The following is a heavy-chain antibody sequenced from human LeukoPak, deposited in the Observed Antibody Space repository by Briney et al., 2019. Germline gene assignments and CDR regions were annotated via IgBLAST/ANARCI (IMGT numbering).Heavy chain of an antibody. Sequence: PSETLSLTCTVSGGSISGYFWNWIRQPPGKGLEWIGYIYDSGSTNYNPSLKSRVTISVDTSKNQFSLKLSPVTAADTAVYYCARLMYSGSYSYFDYWGQGTLVTVSS. V-gene: IGHV4-59*01. D-gene: IGHD1-26*01. J-gene: IGHJ4*02. CDR3: ARLMYSGSYSYFDY. CDR2: IYDSGST. CDR1: GGSISGYF.